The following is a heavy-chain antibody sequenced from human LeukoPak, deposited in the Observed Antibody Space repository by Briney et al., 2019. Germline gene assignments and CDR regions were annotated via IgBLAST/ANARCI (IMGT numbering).Heavy chain of an antibody. Sequence: SETLSLTFTVSGGSISSYYWSWIRQPAGKGLEWIGRIYTSGSTNYNPSLKSRVTMSVDTSKNQFSLNLSSVTAADTAVYYCARDFSMVRGVIEYNWFDPWGQGTLVTVSS. CDR2: IYTSGST. D-gene: IGHD3-10*01. J-gene: IGHJ5*02. CDR3: ARDFSMVRGVIEYNWFDP. V-gene: IGHV4-4*07. CDR1: GGSISSYY.